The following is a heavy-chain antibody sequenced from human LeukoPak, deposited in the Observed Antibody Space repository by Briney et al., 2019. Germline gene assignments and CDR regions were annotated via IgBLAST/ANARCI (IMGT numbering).Heavy chain of an antibody. V-gene: IGHV4-34*01. CDR2: INHSGST. D-gene: IGHD4-11*01. J-gene: IGHJ4*02. CDR1: GGSFSGYY. CDR3: ARLRRLQYGY. Sequence: PSETLSLTCAVYGGSFSGYYWSWIRQPPGKGLEWVGEINHSGSTNYNPSLKSRVTISVDTSKNQFSLKLSSVTAADTAVYYCARLRRLQYGYWGQGTLVTVSS.